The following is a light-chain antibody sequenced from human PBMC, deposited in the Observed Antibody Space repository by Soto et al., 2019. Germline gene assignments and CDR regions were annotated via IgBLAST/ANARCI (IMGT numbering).Light chain of an antibody. Sequence: EIVLTQSPGTLSLSPGERATLSCRASQSVSSSYLAWYQQKPGQAPRLLIYGASSRATGIPDRFIGSGSGTDFTLTISRLEPEDFAVYYCQQYGSSALTFGGGTKVELK. CDR2: GAS. CDR3: QQYGSSALT. J-gene: IGKJ4*01. CDR1: QSVSSSY. V-gene: IGKV3-20*01.